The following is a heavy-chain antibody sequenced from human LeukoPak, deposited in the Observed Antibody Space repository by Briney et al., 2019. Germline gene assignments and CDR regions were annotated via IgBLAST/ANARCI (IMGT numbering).Heavy chain of an antibody. J-gene: IGHJ4*02. CDR3: ASGEVSGVRGYYEPFDY. CDR1: GYTFTSYD. V-gene: IGHV1-8*01. D-gene: IGHD3-10*01. CDR2: MNPNSGNT. Sequence: ASVKVSYKASGYTFTSYDINWVRQATGQGLEWMGWMNPNSGNTGYAQKFQGRVTMTRNTSISTAYMELRSLRSEDTAVYYCASGEVSGVRGYYEPFDYWGQGTLVTVSS.